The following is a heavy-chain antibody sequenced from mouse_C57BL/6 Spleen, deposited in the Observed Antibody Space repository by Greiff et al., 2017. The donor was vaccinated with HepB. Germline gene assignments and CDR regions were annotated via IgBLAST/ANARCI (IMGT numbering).Heavy chain of an antibody. Sequence: VQLQQSGAELVRPGASVTLSCKASGYTFTDYEMHWVKQTPVHGLEWIGAIDPETGGTAYNQKFKGKAILTADKSSSTAYMELRSLTSEDSAVYYCTRPDYYGSSYEGYWGQGTTLTVSS. CDR2: IDPETGGT. V-gene: IGHV1-15*01. CDR3: TRPDYYGSSYEGY. J-gene: IGHJ2*01. D-gene: IGHD1-1*01. CDR1: GYTFTDYE.